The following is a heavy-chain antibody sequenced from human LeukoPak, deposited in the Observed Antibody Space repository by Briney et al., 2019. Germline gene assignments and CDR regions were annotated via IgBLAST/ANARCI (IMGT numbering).Heavy chain of an antibody. V-gene: IGHV3-23*01. D-gene: IGHD3-22*01. J-gene: IGHJ6*03. CDR2: VSGRGITT. CDR3: AKYDNGFFYYYLDV. Sequence: GGSLRLSCATSGFTFSTYGMTWIRQAPGKGLEWVAGVSGRGITTAYAESVEGRFTISRDNSKNTLYVQMDSLRVEDTAVYYCAKYDNGFFYYYLDVWGKGTTVTVSS. CDR1: GFTFSTYG.